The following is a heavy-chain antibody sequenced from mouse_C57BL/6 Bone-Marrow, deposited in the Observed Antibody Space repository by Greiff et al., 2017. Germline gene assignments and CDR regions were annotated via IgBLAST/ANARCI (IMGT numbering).Heavy chain of an antibody. CDR2: ISSGGSYT. CDR1: GFTFSSYG. J-gene: IGHJ3*01. V-gene: IGHV5-6*01. D-gene: IGHD2-4*01. CDR3: AIMITTFAY. Sequence: EVQLVESGGDLVKPGGSLKLSCAASGFTFSSYGLSWVRQTPDKMLEWVATISSGGSYTYYPDSVKGRFTITRDNAKNTLYLQMSSLKSEDTAMYYCAIMITTFAYWCQGTLVTVSA.